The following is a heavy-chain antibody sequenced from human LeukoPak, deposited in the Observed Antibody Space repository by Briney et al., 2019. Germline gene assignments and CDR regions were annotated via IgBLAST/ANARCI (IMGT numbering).Heavy chain of an antibody. CDR3: AKGSGSWYKGGYFDY. CDR2: ISWNSGSI. D-gene: IGHD6-13*01. J-gene: IGHJ4*02. CDR1: GFTFDDYA. V-gene: IGHV3-9*01. Sequence: GGSLRLSCAASGFTFDDYAMHWVRQAPGKGLEWVSGISWNSGSIGYADSVKGRFTISRDNAKNSLYLQMNRLRAEDTALYYCAKGSGSWYKGGYFDYWGQGTLVTVSS.